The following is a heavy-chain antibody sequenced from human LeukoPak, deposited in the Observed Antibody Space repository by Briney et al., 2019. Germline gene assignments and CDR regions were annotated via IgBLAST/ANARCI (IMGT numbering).Heavy chain of an antibody. CDR1: GFTFSSYA. D-gene: IGHD2-15*01. V-gene: IGHV3-30-3*01. J-gene: IGHJ4*02. CDR2: ISYDGSNK. CDR3: ARASGVAADNFDY. Sequence: GGSLRLSCAASGFTFSSYAMHWVRQAPGKGLEWMAVISYDGSNKYYADSVKGRFTISRDNSKNTLYLQMNSLRAEDTAVYYCARASGVAADNFDYWGQGTLVTVSS.